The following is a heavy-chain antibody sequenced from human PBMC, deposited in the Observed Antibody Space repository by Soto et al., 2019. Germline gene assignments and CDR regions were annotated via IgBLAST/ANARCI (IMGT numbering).Heavy chain of an antibody. CDR1: GGTFSSYA. D-gene: IGHD5-18*01. Sequence: GASVKVSCKASGGTFSSYAISWVRQAPGQGLEWMGGIIPIFGTANYAQKFQGRVTITRDTSASTAYMELSSLRSEDTAVYYCARRGYSYGPRNWFDPWGQGTLVTVSS. CDR2: IIPIFGTA. CDR3: ARRGYSYGPRNWFDP. J-gene: IGHJ5*02. V-gene: IGHV1-69*05.